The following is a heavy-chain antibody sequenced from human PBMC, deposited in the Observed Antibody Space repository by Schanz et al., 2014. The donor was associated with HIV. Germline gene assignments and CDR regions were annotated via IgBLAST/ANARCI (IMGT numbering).Heavy chain of an antibody. Sequence: QVQLVESGGGVVQPGRSLRLSCAASGFTFSNHGMNWVRQAPGKGLAWVALISYDGSNRYYSDSVKGRFTISRDNSKNTLYLQMNSLRVEDTAVYYCVRENNPRATRAFDIWGQGTVVTVSS. V-gene: IGHV3-30*03. CDR3: VRENNPRATRAFDI. D-gene: IGHD1-20*01. CDR2: ISYDGSNR. CDR1: GFTFSNHG. J-gene: IGHJ3*02.